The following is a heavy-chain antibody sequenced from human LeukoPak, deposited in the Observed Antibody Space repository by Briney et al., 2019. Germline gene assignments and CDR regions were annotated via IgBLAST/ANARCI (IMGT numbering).Heavy chain of an antibody. J-gene: IGHJ3*02. V-gene: IGHV4-39*07. CDR2: IYYSGST. Sequence: PSETLPLTCTVSGGSISSSSYYWGWIRQPPGKGLEWIGSIYYSGSTYYNPSLKSRVTISVDTSKNQFSLKLSPVTAADTAVYYCARGGLTDAFDIWGQGTMVTVSS. CDR1: GGSISSSSYY. CDR3: ARGGLTDAFDI.